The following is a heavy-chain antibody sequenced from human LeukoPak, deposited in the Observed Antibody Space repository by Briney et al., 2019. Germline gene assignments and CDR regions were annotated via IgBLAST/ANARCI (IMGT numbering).Heavy chain of an antibody. J-gene: IGHJ4*02. V-gene: IGHV1-46*01. CDR3: ATGDSSGQLDY. CDR2: INPSGGST. Sequence: ASVKVSCKASGYTFTSYYMHWVRQAPGQGLEWMGIINPSGGSTSYAQKFQGRVTMTRDMSTSTVYMELSSLRSEDTAVYYCATGDSSGQLDYWGQGTLVTVSS. CDR1: GYTFTSYY. D-gene: IGHD3-22*01.